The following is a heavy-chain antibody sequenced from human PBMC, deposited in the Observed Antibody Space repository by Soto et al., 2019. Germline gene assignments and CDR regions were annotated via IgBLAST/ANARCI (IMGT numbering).Heavy chain of an antibody. J-gene: IGHJ3*02. Sequence: EVQLVESGGGLVQPGGSLRLSCAASGFTFSSYEMNWVRQAPGKGLEWVSYISSSGSTIYYADSVKGRFTNSRDNAKNSLYLQMNSLRAEDSAVYYCARVRDSSGYYYGAFDIWGQGTMVTVSS. CDR1: GFTFSSYE. CDR2: ISSSGSTI. V-gene: IGHV3-48*03. D-gene: IGHD3-22*01. CDR3: ARVRDSSGYYYGAFDI.